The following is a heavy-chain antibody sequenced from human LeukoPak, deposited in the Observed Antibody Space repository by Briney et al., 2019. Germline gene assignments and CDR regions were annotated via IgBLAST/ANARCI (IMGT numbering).Heavy chain of an antibody. D-gene: IGHD2-2*01. V-gene: IGHV3-7*01. CDR2: IKQDGSEM. CDR3: ARQCSIISCL. Sequence: GGSLRLSCAASGFTFSSYWMSWVRQAPGKGLEWVANIKQDGSEMYYMDSVKGRFTISRGNAKSSLYLQMDSLRAEDTAIYYCARQCSIISCLWGQGTLVTVSS. J-gene: IGHJ4*02. CDR1: GFTFSSYW.